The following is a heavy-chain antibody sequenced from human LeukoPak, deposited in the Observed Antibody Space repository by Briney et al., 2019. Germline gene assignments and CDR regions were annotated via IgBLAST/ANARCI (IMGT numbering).Heavy chain of an antibody. V-gene: IGHV4-34*01. CDR1: GGSFSGYY. J-gene: IGHJ4*02. D-gene: IGHD1-26*01. CDR3: VGTRPGPVRFDY. Sequence: PSETLSLTCAVYGGSFSGYYWSWTRQPSGKRLEWIGEINHSGSTNYNPSLKSRVTISVDTSKNQFSLKLSSVTAADTAVYYCVGTRPGPVRFDYWGQGTLVTVSS. CDR2: INHSGST.